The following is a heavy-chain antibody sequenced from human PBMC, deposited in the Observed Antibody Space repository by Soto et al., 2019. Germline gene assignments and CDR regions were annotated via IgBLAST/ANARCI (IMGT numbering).Heavy chain of an antibody. Sequence: ASVKVSCKASGYTFASYGISWGRQAPGQGLEWMGWISTYNGNTNYAQKVQGRVTMTTDTSTSTAYMELRSLRSDDTAVYYCARDLWGNEPHFDYWGQGTLVTVSS. V-gene: IGHV1-18*01. J-gene: IGHJ4*02. CDR1: GYTFASYG. CDR3: ARDLWGNEPHFDY. CDR2: ISTYNGNT. D-gene: IGHD3-16*01.